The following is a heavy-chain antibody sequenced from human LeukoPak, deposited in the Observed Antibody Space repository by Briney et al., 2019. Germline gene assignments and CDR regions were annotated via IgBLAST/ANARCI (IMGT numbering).Heavy chain of an antibody. J-gene: IGHJ3*02. V-gene: IGHV3-23*01. CDR3: ATGVRVSFDI. D-gene: IGHD6-13*01. Sequence: GGSLRLSCAASGITFSNYWMNWLRQAPGKGLEWVSAISGSGGTTNYADSVKGRFTISRDNSKNTLYLQLNSLRAEDTALYYCATGVRVSFDIWGRGTMVTVSS. CDR2: ISGSGGTT. CDR1: GITFSNYW.